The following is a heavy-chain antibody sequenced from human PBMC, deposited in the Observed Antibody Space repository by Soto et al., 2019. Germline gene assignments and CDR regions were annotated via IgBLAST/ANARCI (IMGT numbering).Heavy chain of an antibody. J-gene: IGHJ4*02. V-gene: IGHV3-53*01. CDR3: AREVSAMATWGYFDY. D-gene: IGHD5-18*01. Sequence: EVQLVESGGGLIQPGGSLRLSCAASGFTVSSNYMSWVRQAPGKGLEWVSVIYSGGSTYYADSVKGRFTISRDNSKNTLYLQMNSLRAEDTAVYYCAREVSAMATWGYFDYWGQGTLVTVSS. CDR1: GFTVSSNY. CDR2: IYSGGST.